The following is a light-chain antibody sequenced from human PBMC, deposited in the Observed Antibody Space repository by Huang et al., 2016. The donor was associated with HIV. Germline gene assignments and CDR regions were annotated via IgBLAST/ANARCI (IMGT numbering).Light chain of an antibody. J-gene: IGKJ2*01. CDR2: SAS. V-gene: IGKV1-5*03. CDR1: QNINTW. Sequence: DIQMTQSPSTLSASVGDRVTITCRASQNINTWLAWYQQKPGKAPNLLIYSASSLQIGVPSRITGSGSGTEFTLTITSLQPDDLGTYYCQQYNTYLYTFGQGTKLEI. CDR3: QQYNTYLYT.